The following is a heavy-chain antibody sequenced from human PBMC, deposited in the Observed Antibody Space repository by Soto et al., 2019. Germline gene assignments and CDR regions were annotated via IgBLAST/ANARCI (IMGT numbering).Heavy chain of an antibody. J-gene: IGHJ6*02. V-gene: IGHV3-9*01. CDR3: VRDISTILRYYGMDV. D-gene: IGHD5-12*01. CDR2: ISWNRNNI. Sequence: EGQLVESGGGLVQPGRSLRLSCAASGFTFDNHAMHWVRQAPGKGLEWVSGISWNRNNIGYADSVKGRFTISRDNAKNSLYLQMNSLRAEDTALYYCVRDISTILRYYGMDVWGQGTTVTVSS. CDR1: GFTFDNHA.